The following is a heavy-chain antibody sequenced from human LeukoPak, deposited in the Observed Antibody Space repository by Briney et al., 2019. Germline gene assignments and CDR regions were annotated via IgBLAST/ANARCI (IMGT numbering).Heavy chain of an antibody. Sequence: SQTLSLTCTVSGGSVSSGGFYWSWIRQHPGNGLECIGYIFHSGSPYYNPSLKSRVTISVDTSKNQFSLNLRSVTAADTAVYYCARGGRTYYYGSGSYSVPGYFQHWGQGTLLTVSS. V-gene: IGHV4-31*03. CDR2: IFHSGSP. CDR3: ARGGRTYYYGSGSYSVPGYFQH. D-gene: IGHD3-10*01. J-gene: IGHJ1*01. CDR1: GGSVSSGGFY.